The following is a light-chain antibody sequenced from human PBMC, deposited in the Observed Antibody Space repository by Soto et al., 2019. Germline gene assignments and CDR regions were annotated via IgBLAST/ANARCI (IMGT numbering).Light chain of an antibody. Sequence: DLQMNQSPSSLSASVGDRVTITCRASQSISSYLNWYQQKPGKAPKLLINAASSLQSGVPSRFSGSGSGTDFTLTISSLQPEDFATYYCQRSFRTPLTFGGGTKVEIK. CDR3: QRSFRTPLT. CDR2: AAS. V-gene: IGKV1-39*01. J-gene: IGKJ4*01. CDR1: QSISSY.